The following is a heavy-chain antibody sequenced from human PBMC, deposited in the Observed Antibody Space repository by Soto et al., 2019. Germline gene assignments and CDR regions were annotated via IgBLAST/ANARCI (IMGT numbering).Heavy chain of an antibody. V-gene: IGHV1-69*13. CDR2: IIPILTTP. D-gene: IGHD2-8*02. CDR3: ATSVGIAPTGEDGMDV. CDR1: GGTFSIDG. Sequence: SVKVSCKASGGTFSIDGFSWVRQAPGQGPEWIGGIIPILTTPNYAQKFQGRVTIVADESTTTVYMELSSLKFEDTAVYYCATSVGIAPTGEDGMDVWGQGTSVTVSS. J-gene: IGHJ6*02.